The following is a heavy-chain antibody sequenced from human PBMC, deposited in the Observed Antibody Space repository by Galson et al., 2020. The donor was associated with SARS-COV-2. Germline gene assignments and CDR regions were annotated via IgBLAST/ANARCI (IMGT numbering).Heavy chain of an antibody. J-gene: IGHJ4*02. Sequence: GESLKISCAASGFTFSSYGMHWVRQAPGKGLEWVAVIWYDGSNKYYADSVKGRFTISRDNSKNTLYLQMNSLRAEDTAVYYCARDLSLGEDFDYWGQGTLVTVSS. CDR2: IWYDGSNK. D-gene: IGHD3-16*01. CDR3: ARDLSLGEDFDY. CDR1: GFTFSSYG. V-gene: IGHV3-33*01.